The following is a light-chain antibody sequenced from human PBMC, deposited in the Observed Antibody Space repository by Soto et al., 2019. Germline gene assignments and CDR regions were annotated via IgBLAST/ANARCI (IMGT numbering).Light chain of an antibody. V-gene: IGKV3D-15*01. CDR2: GAS. CDR1: QTIGRN. J-gene: IGKJ1*01. Sequence: EIVMTQSPATLSLSPGERATLSCRASQTIGRNLAWYQQKPGQAPRLLIYGASTRATGIPPRFSGSGSGTEFTLTISSLQSEDFAVYFCRQYGFSLRTFGQGSKVEV. CDR3: RQYGFSLRT.